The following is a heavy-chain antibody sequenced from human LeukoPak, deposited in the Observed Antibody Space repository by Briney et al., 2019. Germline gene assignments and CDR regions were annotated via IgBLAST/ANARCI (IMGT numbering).Heavy chain of an antibody. CDR3: ARAEGHGAFDY. Sequence: GESLKISCKASGYSFTNYWIGWGRQMPGKGLEWMGIICSGNSDIRYSPSFQGQVTISADNSISTAYLQWSSLKASDTAIYYCARAEGHGAFDYWGQGTLVTVSS. V-gene: IGHV5-51*01. CDR2: ICSGNSDI. CDR1: GYSFTNYW. J-gene: IGHJ4*02. D-gene: IGHD3-10*01.